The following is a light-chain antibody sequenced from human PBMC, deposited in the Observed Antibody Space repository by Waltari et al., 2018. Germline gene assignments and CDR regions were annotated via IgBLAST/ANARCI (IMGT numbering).Light chain of an antibody. CDR1: ASNIGSNT. V-gene: IGLV1-44*01. CDR2: SDT. Sequence: QSVLTQPPSASGTPGQRVTISCSGGASNIGSNTVNWYQQLPRTAPKLLIYSDTERPSGVPDRFSGSKSGASAALAISGLQSEDEADYYCAAWDDSLDGLYVFGTGTKVTVL. CDR3: AAWDDSLDGLYV. J-gene: IGLJ1*01.